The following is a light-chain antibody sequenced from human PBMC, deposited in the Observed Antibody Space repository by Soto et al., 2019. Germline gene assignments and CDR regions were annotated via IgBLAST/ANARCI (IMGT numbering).Light chain of an antibody. V-gene: IGKV3-20*01. J-gene: IGKJ1*01. CDR2: GAS. CDR1: QSVSSTF. Sequence: EIVLTQSPGSLSLSPGERATLSCRASQSVSSTFFAGYQQRPGQAPRLLMYGASSRATGIPERFSGSGSGADFTLTISRLEPEDFAVYYWQQFDSSVTFGQGTKVEIK. CDR3: QQFDSSVT.